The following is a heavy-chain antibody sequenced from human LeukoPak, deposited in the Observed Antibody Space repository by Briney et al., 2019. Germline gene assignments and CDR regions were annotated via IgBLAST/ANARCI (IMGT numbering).Heavy chain of an antibody. Sequence: GGSLRLSCAASGFTFSSYSMNWVRQAPGKGLEWVSSISSSSSYIYYADSVKGRFTISRDNAKNSLYLQMNSLRAEDTAVYYCASPKLGYSYGFFDYWGQGTLVTVPS. D-gene: IGHD5-18*01. CDR2: ISSSSSYI. J-gene: IGHJ4*02. V-gene: IGHV3-21*01. CDR3: ASPKLGYSYGFFDY. CDR1: GFTFSSYS.